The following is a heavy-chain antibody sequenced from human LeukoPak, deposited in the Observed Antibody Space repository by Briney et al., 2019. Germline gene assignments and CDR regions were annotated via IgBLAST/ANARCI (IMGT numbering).Heavy chain of an antibody. CDR3: ASLLLLHNSYLIPWYSDYYGMDV. CDR2: ISYDGSNK. D-gene: IGHD3-10*01. J-gene: IGHJ6*02. Sequence: GGSLRLSCAASGLTFSRYAMHWVRQAPGKGLEWVAVISYDGSNKYYADSVKGRFTISRDNSKNTLYLQMNSLRAEDTAVYYCASLLLLHNSYLIPWYSDYYGMDVWGQATTVTVSS. V-gene: IGHV3-30-3*01. CDR1: GLTFSRYA.